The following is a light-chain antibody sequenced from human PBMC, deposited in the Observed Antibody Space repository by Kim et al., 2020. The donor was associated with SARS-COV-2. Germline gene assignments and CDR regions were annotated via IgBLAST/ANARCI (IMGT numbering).Light chain of an antibody. CDR1: QGVSSE. J-gene: IGKJ4*01. CDR2: GAS. V-gene: IGKV3-11*01. Sequence: SPGERATLTCRASQGVSSELGWYQQKPGLAPRLLIYGASNRASGIPARFSGSGSGTDFTLTISSLEPEDFAIYYCQQHNNCPLTFGGGTKVDIK. CDR3: QQHNNCPLT.